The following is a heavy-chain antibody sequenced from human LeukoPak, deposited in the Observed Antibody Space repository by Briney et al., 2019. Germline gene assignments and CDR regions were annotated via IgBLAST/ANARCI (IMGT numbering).Heavy chain of an antibody. CDR3: ARSGSDY. CDR2: INPSVCRT. V-gene: IGHV1-46*01. J-gene: IGHJ4*02. D-gene: IGHD1-26*01. CDR1: GYTFPSYY. Sequence: GASVKVSCKASGYTFPSYYMHWLRQAPGQGLEWMGVINPSVCRTNYAQKFQGRVTMTRDTSPSTVYMELSSLRSEDTGVYYCARSGSDYWGQGTLVTVSS.